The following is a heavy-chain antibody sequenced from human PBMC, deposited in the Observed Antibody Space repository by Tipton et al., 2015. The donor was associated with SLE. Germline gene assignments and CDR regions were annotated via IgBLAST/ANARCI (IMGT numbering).Heavy chain of an antibody. J-gene: IGHJ1*01. CDR1: GGSISSYY. D-gene: IGHD6-13*01. CDR2: IYTSGST. Sequence: TLSLTCSVSGGSISSYYWSWIRQPPGKGLEWIGYIYTSGSTKYNPSLKSRVTISIDTSKKQFSLRLSSVTAADTAMYYCARLATPGTVSPEGESFHHWGQGTLVTVSS. V-gene: IGHV4-4*09. CDR3: ARLATPGTVSPEGESFHH.